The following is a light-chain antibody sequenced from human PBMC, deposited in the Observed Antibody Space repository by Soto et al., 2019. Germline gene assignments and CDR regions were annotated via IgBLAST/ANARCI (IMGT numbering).Light chain of an antibody. CDR3: QQYGSSPWT. Sequence: EIVLTQSPATLSLSPGERATLSCRASQSVSSYLAWYQQKPGQAPRLLIYAASGRATGIPDRFSGSGSGTDFTLTISRLEPEDFAVYHCQQYGSSPWTFGQGTKVEIK. V-gene: IGKV3-20*01. J-gene: IGKJ1*01. CDR1: QSVSSY. CDR2: AAS.